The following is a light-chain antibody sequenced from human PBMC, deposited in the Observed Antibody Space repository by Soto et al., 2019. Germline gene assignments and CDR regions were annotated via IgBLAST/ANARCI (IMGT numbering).Light chain of an antibody. V-gene: IGKV1-17*03. CDR2: AAS. Sequence: DIQMTQSPSAMSASVGDRVTITCRASQGISNYLAWFQQKPGTVPKRLIYAASILQSGVPSRCSGSGSGTECNPRISCLQPHDLTTYLSLAQDTYPWTFGPGIKVEMK. CDR1: QGISNY. J-gene: IGKJ1*01. CDR3: LAQDTYPWT.